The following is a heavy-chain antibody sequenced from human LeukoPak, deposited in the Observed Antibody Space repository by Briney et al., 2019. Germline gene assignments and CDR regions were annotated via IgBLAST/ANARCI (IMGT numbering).Heavy chain of an antibody. CDR2: IYSGGST. J-gene: IGHJ4*02. CDR1: GLIVSNNY. V-gene: IGHV3-53*01. CDR3: ARWLAARLVWNDY. D-gene: IGHD6-6*01. Sequence: GGSLRLSCGASGLIVSNNYMSWVRQAPGKGLEWVSVIYSGGSTYYADSVKGRFTISRDNSKNILYLQMNSLRAEGRAVYYCARWLAARLVWNDYSGQGTQVTVSS.